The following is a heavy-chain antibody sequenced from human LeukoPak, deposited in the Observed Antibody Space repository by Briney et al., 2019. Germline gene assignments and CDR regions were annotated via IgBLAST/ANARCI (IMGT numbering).Heavy chain of an antibody. D-gene: IGHD3-22*01. CDR2: IYYSGST. Sequence: SETLSLTCTVSGGSISSYYWSWIRQPPGKGLEWIGYIYYSGSTNYNPSLKSRVTISVDTSKNQFSLKLSSVTAADTAVYYCARALYYYDSSGYYPWYFDYWGQGTLVTVSS. CDR3: ARALYYYDSSGYYPWYFDY. V-gene: IGHV4-59*01. J-gene: IGHJ4*02. CDR1: GGSISSYY.